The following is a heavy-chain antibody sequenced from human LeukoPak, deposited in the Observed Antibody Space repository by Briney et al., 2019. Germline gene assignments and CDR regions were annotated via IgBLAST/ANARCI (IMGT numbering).Heavy chain of an antibody. D-gene: IGHD1-1*01. J-gene: IGHJ4*02. V-gene: IGHV3-21*04. CDR3: ALGYGSFDY. Sequence: GGSLRLSCVASGFAFSSFNMNWVRQAPGKGLEWVSSISSSGTYTYFADSLRGRVSISRDNAKNSLYLQMNSLRAEDTAVYYCALGYGSFDYWGQGTLVTVSS. CDR1: GFAFSSFN. CDR2: ISSSGTYT.